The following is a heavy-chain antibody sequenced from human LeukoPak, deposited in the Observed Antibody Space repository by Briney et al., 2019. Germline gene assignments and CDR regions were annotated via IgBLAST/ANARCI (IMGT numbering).Heavy chain of an antibody. CDR1: GFTFSDYY. J-gene: IGHJ4*02. V-gene: IGHV3-11*01. CDR3: ARAID. CDR2: IGRSDNAI. Sequence: GGSLRLSCAASGFTFSDYYMSWIRQAPGKGLEWVSYIGRSDNAIGYADSVKGRFTVSRDNAKSKLYLQLNSLRAEDTAVYYCARAIDWGRGTLVTVSS.